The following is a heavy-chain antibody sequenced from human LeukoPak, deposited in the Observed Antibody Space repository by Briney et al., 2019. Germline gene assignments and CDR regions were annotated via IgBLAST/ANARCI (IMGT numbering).Heavy chain of an antibody. V-gene: IGHV3-21*01. D-gene: IGHD3-10*01. CDR1: GFTFSSYS. CDR2: ISSSGTYI. J-gene: IGHJ3*02. Sequence: GGSLRLSCEASGFTFSSYSMNWVRQAPGKGLEWVSSISSSGTYIYYADSVKGRFTISRDNAKNSLYLQMNSLRAEDTAVHYCATPQGIDAFDIWGQGTMVTLSS. CDR3: ATPQGIDAFDI.